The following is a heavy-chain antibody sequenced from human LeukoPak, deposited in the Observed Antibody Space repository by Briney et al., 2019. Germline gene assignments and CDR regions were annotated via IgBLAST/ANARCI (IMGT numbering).Heavy chain of an antibody. V-gene: IGHV3-30-3*01. J-gene: IGHJ4*02. D-gene: IGHD2-2*03. CDR3: ARDFGWISGLDY. Sequence: GGSLRLSCAAFGFTFSSYAMHWVRQAPGEGLEWVVVISYDGSNKYYANSVKGRFTISRDNSKNTLFLQMNSLRGEDTAVYYCARDFGWISGLDYWGQGTLVTVSS. CDR2: ISYDGSNK. CDR1: GFTFSSYA.